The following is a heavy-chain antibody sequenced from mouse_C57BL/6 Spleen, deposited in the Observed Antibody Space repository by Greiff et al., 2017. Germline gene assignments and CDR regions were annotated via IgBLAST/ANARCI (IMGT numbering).Heavy chain of an antibody. D-gene: IGHD1-1*01. J-gene: IGHJ2*01. V-gene: IGHV5-6*01. Sequence: EVQLVESGGDLVKPGGSLKLSCAASGFTFSSYGMSWVRQTPDKRLEWVATISSGGSYTYYPDSVKGRFTISRDNAKNTLYLQMSSLKSEDTAMYYCARQSLDYYGSSYGDYGGQGTTLTVSS. CDR2: ISSGGSYT. CDR3: ARQSLDYYGSSYGDY. CDR1: GFTFSSYG.